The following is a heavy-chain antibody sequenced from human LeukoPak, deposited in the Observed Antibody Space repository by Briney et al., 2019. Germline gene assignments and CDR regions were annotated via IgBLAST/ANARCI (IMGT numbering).Heavy chain of an antibody. CDR3: AKDGDYDILTGYYD. Sequence: GGSLRLSCAASGFTFSSYAMSWVRQAPGKGLGWVSAISGSGGSTYYADSVKGRFTISRENSKNTLYLQINSLGAEDTALYYCAKDGDYDILTGYYDWGQGTLVTVSS. CDR2: ISGSGGST. D-gene: IGHD3-9*01. J-gene: IGHJ4*02. V-gene: IGHV3-23*01. CDR1: GFTFSSYA.